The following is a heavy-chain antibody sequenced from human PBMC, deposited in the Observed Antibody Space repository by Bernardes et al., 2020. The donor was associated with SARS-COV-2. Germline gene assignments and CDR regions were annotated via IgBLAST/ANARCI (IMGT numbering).Heavy chain of an antibody. Sequence: VGSLILSCAASGFTFRSYSMNWVRQAPGKGLEWVSSISRSSSYIYYADSVKGRFTISRDNAKNSLYLQMNSLRAEDTAVYYCARVAYYYDSSGHLGYWGQGTLVTGSS. D-gene: IGHD3-22*01. J-gene: IGHJ4*02. CDR3: ARVAYYYDSSGHLGY. CDR1: GFTFRSYS. CDR2: ISRSSSYI. V-gene: IGHV3-21*01.